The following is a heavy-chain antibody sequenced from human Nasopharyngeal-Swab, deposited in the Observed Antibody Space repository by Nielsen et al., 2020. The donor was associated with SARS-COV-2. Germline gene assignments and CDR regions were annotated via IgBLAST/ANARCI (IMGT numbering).Heavy chain of an antibody. CDR2: ISAYNGNT. D-gene: IGHD6-19*01. CDR1: GYTFTSYG. J-gene: IGHJ6*02. CDR3: ATGPAVADQYYYYYGMDV. V-gene: IGHV1-18*01. Sequence: ASVKVSCKASGYTFTSYGISWVRQAPGQGLEWMGWISAYNGNTNYAQKLQGRVTMTTDTSTSTAYMELRSLRSDDTAVYYCATGPAVADQYYYYYGMDVWGQGTTVTVSS.